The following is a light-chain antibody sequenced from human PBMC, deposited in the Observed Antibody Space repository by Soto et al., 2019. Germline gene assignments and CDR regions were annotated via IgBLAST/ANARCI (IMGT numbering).Light chain of an antibody. CDR2: AAS. CDR3: QQYNNWPSIT. Sequence: IVLMQGPETLAWSPGERTTYSCMSIQSMTRTYIAWYQKKPGQAPRLLIYAASIRAPGIPDKFSGTGAGTDYSLTIARLEPKDSAVYCCQQYNNWPSITFGQGTRLEIK. J-gene: IGKJ5*01. V-gene: IGKV3D-20*02. CDR1: QSMTRTY.